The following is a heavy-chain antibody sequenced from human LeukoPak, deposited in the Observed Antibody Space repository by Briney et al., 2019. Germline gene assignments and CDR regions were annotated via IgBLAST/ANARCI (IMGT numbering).Heavy chain of an antibody. Sequence: SETLSLTCTVSAGSISNYYWGWIRQPPGKGLEYIGYIHSDGTTNYNPSLQSRVTVSLDTSRIHFSLRLYSETAADTAVYFWASLNYRGGEALHFDSWGQGTLVTVSS. CDR2: IHSDGTT. CDR3: ASLNYRGGEALHFDS. D-gene: IGHD3-16*01. J-gene: IGHJ4*02. V-gene: IGHV4-4*09. CDR1: AGSISNYY.